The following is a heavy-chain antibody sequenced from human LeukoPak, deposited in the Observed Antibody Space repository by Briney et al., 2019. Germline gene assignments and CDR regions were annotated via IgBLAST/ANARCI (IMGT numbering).Heavy chain of an antibody. CDR3: ARDAGYSSGWDPDY. V-gene: IGHV3-30-3*01. CDR2: ISYDGSNK. Sequence: GGSLRLSCAAPGFTFSSYAMHWVRQAPGKGLEWVAVISYDGSNKYYADSVKGRFTISRDNSKNTLYLQMSSLRAEDTAVYYCARDAGYSSGWDPDYWGQGTLVTVSS. J-gene: IGHJ4*02. D-gene: IGHD6-19*01. CDR1: GFTFSSYA.